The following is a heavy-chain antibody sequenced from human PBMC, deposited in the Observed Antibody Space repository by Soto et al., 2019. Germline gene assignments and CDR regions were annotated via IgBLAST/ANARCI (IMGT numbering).Heavy chain of an antibody. V-gene: IGHV1-18*04. J-gene: IGHJ4*02. CDR1: GYTFTIYG. CDR3: ARVDYYDSSGYYGY. D-gene: IGHD3-22*01. Sequence: QVQLVQSGAEVKKPGASVKVSCKASGYTFTIYGISWLRQAPGQGLEWMGWISGYNGYTDYAQNLQDRVTRTTDASTSSVYMEMRSLRSDDTAVYYCARVDYYDSSGYYGYWGQGTLITVSS. CDR2: ISGYNGYT.